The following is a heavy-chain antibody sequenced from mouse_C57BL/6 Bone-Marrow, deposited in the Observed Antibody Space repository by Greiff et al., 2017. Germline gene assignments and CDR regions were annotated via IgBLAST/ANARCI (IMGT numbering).Heavy chain of an antibody. V-gene: IGHV1-64*01. J-gene: IGHJ3*01. CDR2: IHPNSGST. Sequence: QVQLQQPGAELVKPGASVKLSCKASGYTFTSYWMHWVKQRPGQGLEWIGMIHPNSGSTNYNEKFKSKATLTVDKSSNTAYMQLSSLTSEDSAVYYCANYYGSSYWFAYWGQGTLVTVSA. D-gene: IGHD1-1*01. CDR3: ANYYGSSYWFAY. CDR1: GYTFTSYW.